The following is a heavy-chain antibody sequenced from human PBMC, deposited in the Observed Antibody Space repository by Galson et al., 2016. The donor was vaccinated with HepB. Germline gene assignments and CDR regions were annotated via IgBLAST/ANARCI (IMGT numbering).Heavy chain of an antibody. D-gene: IGHD5-24*01. CDR3: ARDGDAYNFDY. Sequence: SLRLSCAASGFTFTSHWMHWVRQAPGKGLVWVSRIKSDESWKNYADSVKGRFTISRDNAKNTLYLQMNSLRAEDTAVYYCARDGDAYNFDYWGQGTLVTVSS. V-gene: IGHV3-74*01. CDR1: GFTFTSHW. J-gene: IGHJ4*02. CDR2: IKSDESWK.